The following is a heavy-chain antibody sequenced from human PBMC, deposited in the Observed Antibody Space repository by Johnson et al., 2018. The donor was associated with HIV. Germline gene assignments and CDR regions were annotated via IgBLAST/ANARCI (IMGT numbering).Heavy chain of an antibody. CDR1: GFTFSSYG. CDR2: IYPGGST. D-gene: IGHD6-13*01. J-gene: IGHJ3*02. CDR3: ALSTSWSIAFDI. Sequence: VQLVESGGGVVQPGGSLRLSCAASGFTFSSYGMHWVRQAPGQGLEWVSIIYPGGSTYYTDAVKGRFTISRDNSDNTLFLQMNSLRADDTAMYYCALSTSWSIAFDIWGQGTMVTVSS. V-gene: IGHV3-NL1*01.